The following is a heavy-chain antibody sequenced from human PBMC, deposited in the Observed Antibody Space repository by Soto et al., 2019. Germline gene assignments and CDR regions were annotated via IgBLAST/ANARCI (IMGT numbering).Heavy chain of an antibody. D-gene: IGHD3-22*01. CDR1: GYSFTSYC. V-gene: IGHV1-18*04. CDR3: ARVPSVYEPFDI. CDR2: ISAYNGNT. Sequence: SVKVSCEASGYSFTSYCMHWVRQAPGQGLEWMGWISAYNGNTNYAQKLQGRVTMTTDTSTSTAYMELRSLRSDDTAVYYCARVPSVYEPFDIWGQGTMVTVSS. J-gene: IGHJ3*02.